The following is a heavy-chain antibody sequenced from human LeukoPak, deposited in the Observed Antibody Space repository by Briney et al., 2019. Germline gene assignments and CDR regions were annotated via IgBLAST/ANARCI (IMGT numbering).Heavy chain of an antibody. Sequence: PGGSLRLSCAASGFTFSSYGMHWVRQAPGKGLEWVAVISYDGSNKYYADSVKGRFTISRDNAKNSLYLQMNSLRAEDTAVYYCARDEHQYYSESSGRFDFWGQGVLVTVSS. D-gene: IGHD3-22*01. CDR1: GFTFSSYG. V-gene: IGHV3-30*03. CDR3: ARDEHQYYSESSGRFDF. J-gene: IGHJ4*02. CDR2: ISYDGSNK.